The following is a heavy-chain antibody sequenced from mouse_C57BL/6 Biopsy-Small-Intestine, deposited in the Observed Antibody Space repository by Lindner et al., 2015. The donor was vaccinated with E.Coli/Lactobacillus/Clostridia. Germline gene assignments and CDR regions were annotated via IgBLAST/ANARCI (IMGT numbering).Heavy chain of an antibody. V-gene: IGHV1-39*01. CDR3: ARNDGYPYYYVMDY. CDR2: ISPYYGNT. Sequence: VQLQESGTELVTPGASVKISCEASGYSFTDYNMNWVKQSHGKSLEWIGNISPYYGNTNYNQRFKGKATLTVDKSSSTAYMQLNSLTSEDSAVYYCARNDGYPYYYVMDYWGQGTSVTVSS. D-gene: IGHD2-3*01. J-gene: IGHJ4*01. CDR1: GYSFTDYN.